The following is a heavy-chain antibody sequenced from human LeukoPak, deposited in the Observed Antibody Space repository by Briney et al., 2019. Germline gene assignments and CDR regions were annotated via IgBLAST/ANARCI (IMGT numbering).Heavy chain of an antibody. J-gene: IGHJ6*02. V-gene: IGHV3-66*01. CDR3: ARSGYYDSSGYPKGYYYYGMDV. CDR1: GFTVSSNY. Sequence: PPGGSLRLSCAASGFTVSSNYMSWVRQAPGKGLEWVSVIYSGGSTYYADSVKGRFTISRDNSKNTLYLQMNSLRAEDTAVYYCARSGYYDSSGYPKGYYYYGMDVWGQGTTVTVSS. CDR2: IYSGGST. D-gene: IGHD3-22*01.